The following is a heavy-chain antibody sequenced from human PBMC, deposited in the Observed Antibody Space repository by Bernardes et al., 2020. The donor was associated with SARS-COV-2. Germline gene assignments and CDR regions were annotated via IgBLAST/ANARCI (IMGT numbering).Heavy chain of an antibody. CDR1: GGSISSGGYY. D-gene: IGHD1-26*01. CDR3: ARDAGRGGGMDV. Sequence: SETLSLTCTVSGGSISSGGYYWSWIRQHPGKGLEWIGYSYYSGSTYYSPSLKSRVTISVDTSKNQFSLKLSSVTAADTAVYYCARDAGRGGGMDVWGQGTTVTVSS. CDR2: SYYSGST. V-gene: IGHV4-31*03. J-gene: IGHJ6*02.